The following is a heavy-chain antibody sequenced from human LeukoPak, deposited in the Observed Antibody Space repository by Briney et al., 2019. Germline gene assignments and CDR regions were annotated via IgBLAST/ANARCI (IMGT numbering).Heavy chain of an antibody. Sequence: GASVNVSFKASGYTFTGYYMHWVRQAPGQGLEWMGWINPNSGGTNYAQKFQGRVTMTRDTSISTAYMELSRLRSDDTAVYYCARVRFLGRGRNWFDPWGQGTLVTVSS. D-gene: IGHD3-3*01. CDR2: INPNSGGT. V-gene: IGHV1-2*02. CDR3: ARVRFLGRGRNWFDP. J-gene: IGHJ5*02. CDR1: GYTFTGYY.